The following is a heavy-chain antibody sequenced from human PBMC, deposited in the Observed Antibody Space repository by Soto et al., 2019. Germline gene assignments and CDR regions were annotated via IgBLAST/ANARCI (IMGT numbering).Heavy chain of an antibody. D-gene: IGHD1-1*01. CDR2: ISSSGSTI. Sequence: ESGGGLVQPGGSLRLSCAASGFTFSSYEMNWVRQAPGKGLEWVSYISSSGSTIYYADSVKGRFTISRDNAKNSLYLQMNSLRAEDTAVYYCARDTNYYGMDVWGQGTTVTVSS. CDR1: GFTFSSYE. J-gene: IGHJ6*02. CDR3: ARDTNYYGMDV. V-gene: IGHV3-48*03.